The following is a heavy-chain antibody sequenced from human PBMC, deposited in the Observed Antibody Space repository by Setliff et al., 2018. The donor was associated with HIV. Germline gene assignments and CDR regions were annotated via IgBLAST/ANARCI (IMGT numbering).Heavy chain of an antibody. V-gene: IGHV1-8*03. D-gene: IGHD3-3*01. J-gene: IGHJ4*02. CDR2: MNPNSGHT. CDR3: AISNFWSGYSTSPPDYFDY. Sequence: ASVKVSCKASGYTFTSYDINWVRQATGQGLEWMGWMNPNSGHTGYAQKFQGRVTITSDTSISTAYMELSSLRSEDTAVYYCAISNFWSGYSTSPPDYFDYWGQGMLVTVSS. CDR1: GYTFTSYD.